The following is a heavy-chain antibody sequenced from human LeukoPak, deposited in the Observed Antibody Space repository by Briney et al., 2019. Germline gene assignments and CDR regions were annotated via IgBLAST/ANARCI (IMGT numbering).Heavy chain of an antibody. CDR3: ASQLDPYYYYYGMDV. J-gene: IGHJ6*02. D-gene: IGHD1-1*01. CDR1: GFTVSNNY. V-gene: IGHV3-53*01. CDR2: IYSGGST. Sequence: PGGSLRLSCAASGFTVSNNYMSWVRQAPGKGLEWVSVIYSGGSTYYADSVKGRFTISRDNFKNTLYLQMNSLRAEDTAVYYCASQLDPYYYYYGMDVWGQGTTVTVPS.